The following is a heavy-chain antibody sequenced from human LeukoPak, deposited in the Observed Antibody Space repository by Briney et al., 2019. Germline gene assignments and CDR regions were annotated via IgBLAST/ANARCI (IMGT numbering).Heavy chain of an antibody. CDR1: GYTFTGYY. D-gene: IGHD5-12*01. J-gene: IGHJ4*02. V-gene: IGHV1-2*02. Sequence: ASVKVSCKASGYTFTGYYIHWVRQAPGPGLEWMGWINPNSSGTNYAQKFQGRVTMTRDTSISTAYMELSRLRSDDTAVYYGARGFRVATCYWGQGTLVTVSS. CDR3: ARGFRVATCY. CDR2: INPNSSGT.